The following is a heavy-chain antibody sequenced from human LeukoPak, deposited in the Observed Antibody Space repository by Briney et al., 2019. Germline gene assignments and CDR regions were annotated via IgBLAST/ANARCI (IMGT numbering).Heavy chain of an antibody. CDR1: GGSFSGYY. D-gene: IGHD4-17*01. V-gene: IGHV4-34*01. CDR3: TRDTWTTGEVKFDP. Sequence: PSETLSLTCAVYGGSFSGYYWSWIRQPPGKGLEWIGEINHSGSTNYNPSLKSRVTMSVDTSKSQFSLNLMSVTAADTAVYYCTRDTWTTGEVKFDPWGQGTLVTVSS. CDR2: INHSGST. J-gene: IGHJ5*02.